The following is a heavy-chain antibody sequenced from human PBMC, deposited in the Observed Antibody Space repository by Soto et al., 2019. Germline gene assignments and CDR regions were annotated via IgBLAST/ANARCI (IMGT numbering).Heavy chain of an antibody. CDR1: GYTFTNYG. Sequence: ASVKVSCKASGYTFTNYGFSWVRQAPGQGLEWMGWISAFNGNTKYTQKLQGRVTMARNTSISTAYMELSSLRSEDTAVYYCARGDYSSGWYPIENYYYYMDVWGKGTTVTVSS. CDR3: ARGDYSSGWYPIENYYYYMDV. V-gene: IGHV1-18*01. CDR2: ISAFNGNT. J-gene: IGHJ6*03. D-gene: IGHD6-19*01.